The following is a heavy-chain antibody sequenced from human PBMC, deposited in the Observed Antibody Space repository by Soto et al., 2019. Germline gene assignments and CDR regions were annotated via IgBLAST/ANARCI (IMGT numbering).Heavy chain of an antibody. D-gene: IGHD3-3*01. V-gene: IGHV4-59*08. Sequence: SETLSLTCTVSGGSISSYYWSWIRQPPGKGLEWIGYIYYSGSTNYNPSLKSRVTISVDTSKNQFSLKLSSVTAADTAVYYCARWSAPYYDFWSGNNWFDPWGQGTLVTAPQ. CDR3: ARWSAPYYDFWSGNNWFDP. J-gene: IGHJ5*02. CDR2: IYYSGST. CDR1: GGSISSYY.